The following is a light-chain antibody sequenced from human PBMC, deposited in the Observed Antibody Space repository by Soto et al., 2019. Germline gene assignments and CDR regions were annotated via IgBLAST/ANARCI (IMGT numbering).Light chain of an antibody. J-gene: IGKJ4*01. CDR1: QSVLYSSNNKNY. V-gene: IGKV4-1*01. CDR2: WAS. CDR3: QQHLSTQLT. Sequence: DTVMTQSPDSLAVSLGERATINCKSSQSVLYSSNNKNYLAWYQQKPGQPPKLLIYWASTRESGVPDRFSGSGSGTDFTHTISSLQAEDVAVYYCQQHLSTQLTFGGGTKVELK.